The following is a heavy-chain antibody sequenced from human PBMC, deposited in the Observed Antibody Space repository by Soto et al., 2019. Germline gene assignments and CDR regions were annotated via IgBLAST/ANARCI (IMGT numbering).Heavy chain of an antibody. CDR3: ARDIVRVTTTITSDYDSSY. CDR2: ISSSSSYI. Sequence: GGSLRLSCAASGFTFSSYSMNWVRQAPGKGLEWVSSISSSSSYIYYADSVKGRFTISRDNAKNSLYLQMNSLRAEDTAVYYSARDIVRVTTTITSDYDSSYWGHGTLVTVSS. CDR1: GFTFSSYS. J-gene: IGHJ4*01. V-gene: IGHV3-21*01. D-gene: IGHD4-4*01.